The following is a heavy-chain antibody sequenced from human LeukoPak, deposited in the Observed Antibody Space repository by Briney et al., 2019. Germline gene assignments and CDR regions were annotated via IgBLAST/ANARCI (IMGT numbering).Heavy chain of an antibody. J-gene: IGHJ4*02. Sequence: PGGSLRLSCAASGFTFSSYAMSWVRQAPGKGLEWVSAISGSGGGTYYADSVKGRFTISRDNSKNTLYLQMNSLRAEDTAVYYCAKDPPLRFLEWEFDYWGQGTLVTVSS. V-gene: IGHV3-23*01. CDR1: GFTFSSYA. CDR3: AKDPPLRFLEWEFDY. D-gene: IGHD3-3*01. CDR2: ISGSGGGT.